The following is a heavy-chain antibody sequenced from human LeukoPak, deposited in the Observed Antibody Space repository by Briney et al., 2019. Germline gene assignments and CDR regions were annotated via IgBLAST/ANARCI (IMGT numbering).Heavy chain of an antibody. CDR1: GYTFTGYY. D-gene: IGHD3-22*01. CDR3: ARRGIGSSGYYSDY. J-gene: IGHJ4*02. V-gene: IGHV1-2*06. Sequence: ASVKVSCKASGYTFTGYYMHWVRQAPGQGLEWMGRINPNSGGTNYAQEFQGRVTMTRDTSISTAYMELSRLRSDDTAVYYCARRGIGSSGYYSDYWGQGTLVTVSS. CDR2: INPNSGGT.